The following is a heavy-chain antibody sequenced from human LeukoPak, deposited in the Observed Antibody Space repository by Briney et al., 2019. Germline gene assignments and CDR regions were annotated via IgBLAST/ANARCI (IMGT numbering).Heavy chain of an antibody. V-gene: IGHV3-30*19. CDR2: ISYDGSNK. CDR1: GFTLSSYG. J-gene: IGHJ3*02. D-gene: IGHD3-3*01. CDR3: ARDRSITIFGVVDAFDI. Sequence: GALRLSCAAAGFTLSSYGMHRVRQAPGKGLGGGAGISYDGSNKYYADSVKGRFTISRDNSKNTLYLQMNSLRAEDTAVYYCARDRSITIFGVVDAFDIWGQGTMVTVSS.